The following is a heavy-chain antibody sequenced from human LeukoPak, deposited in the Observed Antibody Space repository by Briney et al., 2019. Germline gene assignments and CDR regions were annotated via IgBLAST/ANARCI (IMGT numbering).Heavy chain of an antibody. J-gene: IGHJ4*02. CDR2: IYYTGST. CDR1: GGSISSGGNY. D-gene: IGHD3-22*01. Sequence: SQTLSLTCTVSGGSISSGGNYWSWIRQHPGKGLEWIGYIYYTGSTYYNPSLKSRVTIAVDTSKNQFSLQLSSVTAADTAVYYCARYLDSTGYLDYWGQGTLVTVSS. V-gene: IGHV4-31*03. CDR3: ARYLDSTGYLDY.